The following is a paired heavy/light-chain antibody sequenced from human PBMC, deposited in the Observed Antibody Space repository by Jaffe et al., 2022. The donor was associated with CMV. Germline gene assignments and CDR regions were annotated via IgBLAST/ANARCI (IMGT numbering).Light chain of an antibody. V-gene: IGKV2-30*02. CDR3: MQGTHWPYT. J-gene: IGKJ2*01. Sequence: DVVMTQSPLSLPVTLGQPASISCRSSQSLVHSDGNTYLNWFQQRPGQSPRRLIYKVSNRDSGVPDRFSGSGSGTDFTLKISRVEAEDVGVYYCMQGTHWPYTFGQGTKLEIK. CDR2: KVS. CDR1: QSLVHSDGNTY.
Heavy chain of an antibody. D-gene: IGHD3-10*01. CDR1: GGTFSSYA. J-gene: IGHJ6*02. CDR3: ASPSYYGSGSSHPLSYYYYYGMDV. V-gene: IGHV1-69*01. Sequence: QVQLVQSGAEVKKPGSSVKVSCKASGGTFSSYAISWVRQAPGQGLEWMGGIIPIFGTANYAQKFQGRVTITADESTSTAYMELSSLRSEDTAVYYCASPSYYGSGSSHPLSYYYYYGMDVWGQGTTVTVSS. CDR2: IIPIFGTA.